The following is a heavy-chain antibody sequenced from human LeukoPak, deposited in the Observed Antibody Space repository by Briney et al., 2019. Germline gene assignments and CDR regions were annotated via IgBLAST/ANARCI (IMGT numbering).Heavy chain of an antibody. CDR3: ARETHCSSTSCRSFDI. Sequence: SETLSLTCTVSGGSISSYYWSWIRQPPGKGLEWIRYIYYSGSTNYNPSLKSRVTISVDTSKNQFSLKLSSVTAADTAVYYCARETHCSSTSCRSFDIWGQGTMVTVSS. V-gene: IGHV4-59*01. CDR2: IYYSGST. CDR1: GGSISSYY. D-gene: IGHD2-2*01. J-gene: IGHJ3*02.